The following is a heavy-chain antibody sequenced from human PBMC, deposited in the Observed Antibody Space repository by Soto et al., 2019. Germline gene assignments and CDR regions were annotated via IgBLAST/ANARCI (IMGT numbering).Heavy chain of an antibody. CDR3: AKDARSGDYIWGSYRQNDAFDI. CDR2: ISGSGGST. D-gene: IGHD3-16*02. Sequence: PGGSLRLSCAASGFTGSSNYMSWVRQAPGKGLEWVSAISGSGGSTYYADSVKGRFTISRDNSKNTLYLQMNSLRAEDTAVYYCAKDARSGDYIWGSYRQNDAFDIWGQGTMVTVSS. J-gene: IGHJ3*02. CDR1: GFTGSSNY. V-gene: IGHV3-23*01.